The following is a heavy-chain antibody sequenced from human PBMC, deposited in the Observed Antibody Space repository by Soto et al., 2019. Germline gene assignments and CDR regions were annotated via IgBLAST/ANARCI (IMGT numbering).Heavy chain of an antibody. CDR2: MYPGDSDT. Sequence: GESLKISCRGSGYDFNTNWFGWVRQLPGRVLEWVGIMYPGDSDTRLHPSLQGHVTLSADVTVSTAFLQWRTLKTSDSGMYFCARLPRDCNKTSCYYAEHWGQGXSVAVYS. CDR3: ARLPRDCNKTSCYYAEH. D-gene: IGHD2-21*01. V-gene: IGHV5-51*01. CDR1: GYDFNTNW. J-gene: IGHJ4*02.